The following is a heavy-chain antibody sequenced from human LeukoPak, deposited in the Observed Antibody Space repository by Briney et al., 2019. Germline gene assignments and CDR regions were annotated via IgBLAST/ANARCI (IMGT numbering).Heavy chain of an antibody. CDR1: GYTLTELS. V-gene: IGHV1-24*01. Sequence: GASVKVSCKVSGYTLTELSMHWVRQAPGKGLEWMGGFDPEDGETIYAQKFQGRVTMTEDTSTDTAYMELSSLRSEDTAVYYCASSGSFLPGGAFDIWGRGTMVTVSS. CDR3: ASSGSFLPGGAFDI. J-gene: IGHJ3*02. CDR2: FDPEDGET. D-gene: IGHD1-26*01.